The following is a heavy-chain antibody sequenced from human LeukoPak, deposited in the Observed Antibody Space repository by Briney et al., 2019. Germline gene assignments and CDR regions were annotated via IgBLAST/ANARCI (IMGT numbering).Heavy chain of an antibody. J-gene: IGHJ4*02. CDR3: ARRAGDYSHPYDY. CDR1: GFTFSSYG. V-gene: IGHV3-30*03. D-gene: IGHD3-22*01. Sequence: GGSLRLSCAASGFTFSSYGMHWVRQAPAKGLEWVAVISYDGSNKYYADSVKGRFTISRDNSKNTVHLQMNSLRAEDTAMYYCARRAGDYSHPYDYWGQGTLVTVSS. CDR2: ISYDGSNK.